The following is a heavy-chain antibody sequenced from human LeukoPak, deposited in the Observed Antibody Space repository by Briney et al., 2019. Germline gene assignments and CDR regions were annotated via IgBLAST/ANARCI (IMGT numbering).Heavy chain of an antibody. CDR1: GFTFSSYA. Sequence: GGSLRLSCAASGFTFSSYAMSWVRQAPGKGLEWVSAISGSGGSTYYADSVKGRFTIARDNSKNTLYLQMNSLRAEDTAVYYCAKDYPDSSGWYERYYFDYWGQGTLVTVSS. J-gene: IGHJ4*02. V-gene: IGHV3-23*01. D-gene: IGHD6-19*01. CDR3: AKDYPDSSGWYERYYFDY. CDR2: ISGSGGST.